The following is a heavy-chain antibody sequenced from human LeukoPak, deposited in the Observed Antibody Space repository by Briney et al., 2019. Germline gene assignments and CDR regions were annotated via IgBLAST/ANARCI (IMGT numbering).Heavy chain of an antibody. CDR1: GFTFSDYY. V-gene: IGHV3-11*04. D-gene: IGHD3-22*01. Sequence: PGGSLRLSCAASGFTFSDYYMSWIRQAPGKGLEWVSYISSSGSTIYYADSVKGRFTISRDNAKNSLYLQTNSLRAEDTAVYYCARVAYYYDSSGYYYFDYWGQGTLVTVSS. CDR3: ARVAYYYDSSGYYYFDY. CDR2: ISSSGSTI. J-gene: IGHJ4*02.